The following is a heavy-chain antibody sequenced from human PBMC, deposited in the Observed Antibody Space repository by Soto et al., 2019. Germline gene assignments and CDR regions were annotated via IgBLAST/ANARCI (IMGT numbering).Heavy chain of an antibody. J-gene: IGHJ4*02. CDR3: ARDDHTYGVY. V-gene: IGHV3-11*01. D-gene: IGHD2-21*01. CDR1: GLSFRAYF. Sequence: PGESLKISCAASGLSFRAYFLSWLRQAPGKGLVWVSYIGPYGNSIYYADPVKGRLTISRDDATKSLQLHMNSLRTDDTAVYYCARDDHTYGVYWGQGTPVTVSS. CDR2: IGPYGNSI.